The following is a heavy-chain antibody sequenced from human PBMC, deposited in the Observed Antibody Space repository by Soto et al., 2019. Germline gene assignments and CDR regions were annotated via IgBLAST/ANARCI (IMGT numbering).Heavy chain of an antibody. CDR2: IKQDGSEK. Sequence: GGSLRLSCAASGFTFSSYWMSWVLQAPGKGLEWVANIKQDGSEKYYVDSVKGRFTISRDNAKNSLYLQMNSLRAEDTAVYYYAKNPGYYYDSTGYHFDYWGQGTLVTVSS. CDR3: AKNPGYYYDSTGYHFDY. J-gene: IGHJ4*02. CDR1: GFTFSSYW. V-gene: IGHV3-7*03. D-gene: IGHD3-22*01.